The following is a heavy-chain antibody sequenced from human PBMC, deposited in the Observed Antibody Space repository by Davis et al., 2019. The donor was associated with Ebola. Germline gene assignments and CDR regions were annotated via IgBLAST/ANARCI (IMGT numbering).Heavy chain of an antibody. D-gene: IGHD3-16*01. CDR3: TTDSLGDYYYYYMDV. CDR1: GFTFSNAW. V-gene: IGHV3-15*01. J-gene: IGHJ6*03. Sequence: GESLKISCAASGFTFSNAWMSWVRQAPGKGLEWVGRIKSKTDGGTTDYAAPVKGRFTISRDDSKNTLYLQMNSLKTEDTAVYYCTTDSLGDYYYYYMDVWGKGTTVTVSS. CDR2: IKSKTDGGTT.